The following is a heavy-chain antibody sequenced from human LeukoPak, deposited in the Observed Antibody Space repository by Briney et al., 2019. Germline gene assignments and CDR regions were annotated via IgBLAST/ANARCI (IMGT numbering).Heavy chain of an antibody. D-gene: IGHD7-27*01. J-gene: IGHJ4*02. CDR2: SRGT. CDR3: AKDNWGSLDY. V-gene: IGHV4-61*08. Sequence: PSETPSLTCTVSGGSVSSDVNVWSWIRQPPGKGLEWIGYSRGTNHNPSLRSRISISVDASKNQFSLRLSSVTAADTAVYYCAKDNWGSLDYWGQGMLVTVSS. CDR1: GGSVSSDVNV.